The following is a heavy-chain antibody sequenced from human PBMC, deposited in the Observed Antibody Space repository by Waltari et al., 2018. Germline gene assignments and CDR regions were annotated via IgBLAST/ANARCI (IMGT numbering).Heavy chain of an antibody. V-gene: IGHV1-69*01. J-gene: IGHJ5*02. CDR1: GGTFSSYA. Sequence: QVQLVQSGAEVKKPGSSVKVSCKASGGTFSSYAISWVRQAPGHGLEWMVGIIPIFGTANYAQKFQGRVTITADESTSTAYMELSSLRSEDTAVYYCARGPSITIFGVVINNWFDPWGQGTLVTVSS. CDR3: ARGPSITIFGVVINNWFDP. CDR2: IIPIFGTA. D-gene: IGHD3-3*01.